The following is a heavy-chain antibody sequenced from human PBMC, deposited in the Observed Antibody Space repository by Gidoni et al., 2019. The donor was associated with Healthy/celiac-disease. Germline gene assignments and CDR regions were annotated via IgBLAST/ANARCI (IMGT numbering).Heavy chain of an antibody. CDR2: INPNSGGT. J-gene: IGHJ6*02. Sequence: QVQLVQSGAEVKKPGASVKVSCKASGYTFTGYYMHWVRQAPGQGLEWMGWINPNSGGTNYAQKFQGRVTMTRDTSICTAYMELSRLRSDDTAVYYCARDHCGGDCHYYYYYGMDVWGQGTTVTVSS. CDR1: GYTFTGYY. V-gene: IGHV1-2*02. D-gene: IGHD2-21*02. CDR3: ARDHCGGDCHYYYYYGMDV.